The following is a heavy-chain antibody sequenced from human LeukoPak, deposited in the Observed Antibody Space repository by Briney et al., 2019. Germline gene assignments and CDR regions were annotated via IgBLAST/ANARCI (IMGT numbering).Heavy chain of an antibody. J-gene: IGHJ4*02. CDR3: ARDQAFTSCYGY. D-gene: IGHD2-2*01. CDR1: GYTFTGYY. Sequence: GASVKVSCKASGYTFTGYYMHWVRQAPGQGLEWMGWINPNSGGTNYAQKFQGRVTMTRDTSISTAYMELSRLRSNDTAVYYCARDQAFTSCYGYWGQGTLVTVSS. CDR2: INPNSGGT. V-gene: IGHV1-2*02.